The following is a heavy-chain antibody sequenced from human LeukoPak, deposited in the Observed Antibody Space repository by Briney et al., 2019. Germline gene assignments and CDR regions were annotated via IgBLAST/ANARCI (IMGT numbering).Heavy chain of an antibody. CDR3: ARDEVRFRGVVPSAVVDY. CDR1: GFTFSNYW. D-gene: IGHD3-3*01. Sequence: GGSLRLSCAASGFTFSNYWMSWVRQAPGKGLEWVANMKEDGGEINYVDSVTGRFTISRDNARGSLYLQMNSLRAEDTAVYYCARDEVRFRGVVPSAVVDYWGQGTLVTVSS. CDR2: MKEDGGEI. V-gene: IGHV3-7*03. J-gene: IGHJ4*02.